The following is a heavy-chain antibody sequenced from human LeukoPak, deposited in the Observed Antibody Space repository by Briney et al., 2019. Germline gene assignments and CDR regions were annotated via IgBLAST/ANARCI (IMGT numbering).Heavy chain of an antibody. CDR1: GFTFSTYV. CDR2: ISGSGGST. Sequence: GGSLRLSCAASGFTFSTYVVSWVRQAPGKGLEWVSAISGSGGSTYYADSVKGRFTVSRDNSKNTLHLQMNSLRAEDTAVYYCAKGRLATVTTWDYFDYWGQGTLVTVSS. J-gene: IGHJ4*02. V-gene: IGHV3-23*01. D-gene: IGHD4-17*01. CDR3: AKGRLATVTTWDYFDY.